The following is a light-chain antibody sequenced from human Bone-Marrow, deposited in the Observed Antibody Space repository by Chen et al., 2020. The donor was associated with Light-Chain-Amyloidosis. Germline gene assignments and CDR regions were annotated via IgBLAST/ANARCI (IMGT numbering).Light chain of an antibody. CDR3: SSYTITNTLV. J-gene: IGLJ1*01. CDR1: SSDVGGDNH. V-gene: IGLV2-14*01. Sequence: QSALTQPAPVSGSPGQSIPIACTGTSSDVGGDNHVSWYQQHPAKAPKLMIYEVTNRPSWVPDRFSGSKSDNTASLTISGLQTEDEADYFCSSYTITNTLVFGSGTRVTVL. CDR2: EVT.